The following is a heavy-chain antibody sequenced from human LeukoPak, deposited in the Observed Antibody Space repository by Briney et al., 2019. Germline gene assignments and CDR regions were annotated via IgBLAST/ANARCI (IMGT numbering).Heavy chain of an antibody. CDR1: GGSISSSSYY. Sequence: SETLSLTCTVFGGSISSSSYYWGWLRHPPGKGLEWSGKIYYSGYTSYYSTYYNPSLKSRVPISVVTAQNQFSLKLSSVTAADAAVYFCTSDLTLYYMYVWGKGTTVTISS. CDR3: TSDLTLYYMYV. CDR2: IYYSGYTSYYST. D-gene: IGHD4-23*01. V-gene: IGHV4-39*01. J-gene: IGHJ6*03.